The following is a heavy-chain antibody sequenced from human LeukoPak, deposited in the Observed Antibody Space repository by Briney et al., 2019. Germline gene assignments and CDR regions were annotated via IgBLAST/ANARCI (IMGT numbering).Heavy chain of an antibody. CDR2: IIPIFGTA. D-gene: IGHD6-19*01. J-gene: IGHJ6*02. V-gene: IGHV1-69*13. Sequence: EASVKVSCKASGGTFSSYAISWVRQAPGQGLEWMGGIIPIFGTANYAQKFQGRVTITADESTSTAYMELSSLRSEDTAVYYCAKALPPSRIAVAYYYYYYGMDVWGQGTTVTVSS. CDR1: GGTFSSYA. CDR3: AKALPPSRIAVAYYYYYYGMDV.